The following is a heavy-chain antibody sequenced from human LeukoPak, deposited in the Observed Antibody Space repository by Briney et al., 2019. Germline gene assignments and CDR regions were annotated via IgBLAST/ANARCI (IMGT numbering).Heavy chain of an antibody. D-gene: IGHD3-10*01. Sequence: SETLSLTCTVSGGSISSHYWSWIRQPPGKGLEWIGYIYYSGSTNYNPSLKSRVTISVDTSKNQFSLKLSSVTAADTAVYYCARAMGGYYGSGSYWSYYMDVWGKGTTVTVSS. CDR3: ARAMGGYYGSGSYWSYYMDV. V-gene: IGHV4-59*11. CDR1: GGSISSHY. CDR2: IYYSGST. J-gene: IGHJ6*03.